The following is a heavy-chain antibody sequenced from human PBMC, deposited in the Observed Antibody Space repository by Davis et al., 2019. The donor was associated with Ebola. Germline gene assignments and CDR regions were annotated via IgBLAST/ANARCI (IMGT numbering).Heavy chain of an antibody. CDR3: ARRLGYCSGGSCLYYFDY. D-gene: IGHD2-15*01. Sequence: AASVKVSCKASGYTFTSNGISWVRQAPGQGLEWMGWISAYNGNTNYAQKLQGRVTMTTDTSTSTAYMELRSLRSDDTAVYYCARRLGYCSGGSCLYYFDYWGQGTLVTVSS. V-gene: IGHV1-18*01. CDR2: ISAYNGNT. CDR1: GYTFTSNG. J-gene: IGHJ4*02.